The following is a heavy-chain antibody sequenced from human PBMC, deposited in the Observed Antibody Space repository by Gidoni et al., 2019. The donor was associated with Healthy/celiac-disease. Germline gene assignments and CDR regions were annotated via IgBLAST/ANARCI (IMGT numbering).Heavy chain of an antibody. Sequence: EVQLVESGGGLVQPGGSLRLSCAASGFTFSSYWMHWVRQAPGKGLVWVSRSNSDGSSTSYADSVKGRFTISRDNAKNTLYLQMNSLRAEDTAVYYCARGPYCSGGSCYNWFDPWGQGTLVTVSS. CDR2: SNSDGSST. CDR3: ARGPYCSGGSCYNWFDP. CDR1: GFTFSSYW. J-gene: IGHJ5*02. D-gene: IGHD2-15*01. V-gene: IGHV3-74*01.